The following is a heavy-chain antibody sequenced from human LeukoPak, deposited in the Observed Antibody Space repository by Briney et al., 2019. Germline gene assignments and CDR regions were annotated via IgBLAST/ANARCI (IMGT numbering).Heavy chain of an antibody. Sequence: SETLSLTCSVSGGSINNFYWTWIRQSAGKGLEWIGRIYTTGDTNYNPSLKSRVTISVDTSKNQFSLKLSSVTAADTAVYYCARKPDYYDSSGYSEGGFDYWGQGTLVTVSS. CDR1: GGSINNFY. J-gene: IGHJ4*02. CDR3: ARKPDYYDSSGYSEGGFDY. V-gene: IGHV4-4*07. CDR2: IYTTGDT. D-gene: IGHD3-22*01.